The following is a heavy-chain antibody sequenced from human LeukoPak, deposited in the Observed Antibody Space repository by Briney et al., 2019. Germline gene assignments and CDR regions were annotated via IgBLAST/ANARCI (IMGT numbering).Heavy chain of an antibody. CDR1: GYTFTGYY. Sequence: ASMKVSCKASGYTFTGYYMHWVRQAPGQGLEWMGWINPNSDVTNYAQKFQGRVTMTRNTSISTAYMELSSLRSEDTAVYYCARGNRGVNWGQGTLVTVSS. CDR3: ARGNRGVN. J-gene: IGHJ4*02. V-gene: IGHV1-2*02. D-gene: IGHD3-10*01. CDR2: INPNSDVT.